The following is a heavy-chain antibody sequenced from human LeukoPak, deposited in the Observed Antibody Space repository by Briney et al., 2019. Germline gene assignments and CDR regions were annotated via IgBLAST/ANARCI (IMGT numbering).Heavy chain of an antibody. CDR2: INSSSSYT. V-gene: IGHV3-21*01. D-gene: IGHD1-1*01. Sequence: GGSLRLSCAAPGITFSNYNMNWVRQAPGKGLEWISSINSSSSYTFYADSVKGRFTISRDNAKNSLYLQMNSLRGEDTAIYYCARDPYNGAYSEGYYYYYMDVWGKGTTVTVSS. J-gene: IGHJ6*03. CDR1: GITFSNYN. CDR3: ARDPYNGAYSEGYYYYYMDV.